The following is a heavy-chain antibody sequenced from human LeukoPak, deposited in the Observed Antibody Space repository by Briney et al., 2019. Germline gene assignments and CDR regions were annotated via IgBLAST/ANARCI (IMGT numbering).Heavy chain of an antibody. CDR3: AAGWGRGYFDY. Sequence: GGSLRLSCAASGFTFDDYAMHWVRQAPGKGLEWVSGISWNSGSIGYADSVKGRFTISRDNAKNSLYLQMNSLRAEDTALYYCAAGWGRGYFDYWGQGTLVTVSS. V-gene: IGHV3-9*01. D-gene: IGHD6-19*01. CDR1: GFTFDDYA. J-gene: IGHJ4*02. CDR2: ISWNSGSI.